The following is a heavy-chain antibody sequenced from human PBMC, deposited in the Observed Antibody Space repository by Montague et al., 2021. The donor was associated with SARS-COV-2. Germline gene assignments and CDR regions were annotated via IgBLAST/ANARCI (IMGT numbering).Heavy chain of an antibody. V-gene: IGHV4-39*01. CDR3: AGIVGACSRDSCYADR. J-gene: IGHJ4*02. Sequence: SETLSLTCAVSGASTNSNSYYWGWIRQPPGKGLDWIGSFDYTGNTCYTPSLKSRVTISGATSKNQFSLKLTSVTAADTAVYYCAGIVGACSRDSCYADRWGQGTVVTVSS. CDR2: FDYTGNT. D-gene: IGHD2-2*01. CDR1: GASTNSNSYY.